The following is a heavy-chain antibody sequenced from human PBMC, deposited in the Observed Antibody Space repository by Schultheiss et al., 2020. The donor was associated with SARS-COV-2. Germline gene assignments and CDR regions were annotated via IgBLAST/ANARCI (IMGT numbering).Heavy chain of an antibody. CDR1: GFPFSSYG. Sequence: GGSLRLSCAASGFPFSSYGMHWVRQAPGKGLQWVAVISYDGRNKDYADSVKGRFTISRDNSKNMLYLQMNSLRSEDTAVYYCAKDEYALDDSGDFEISVYWGQGSLVTVSS. D-gene: IGHD4-17*01. CDR3: AKDEYALDDSGDFEISVY. J-gene: IGHJ4*02. V-gene: IGHV3-30*18. CDR2: ISYDGRNK.